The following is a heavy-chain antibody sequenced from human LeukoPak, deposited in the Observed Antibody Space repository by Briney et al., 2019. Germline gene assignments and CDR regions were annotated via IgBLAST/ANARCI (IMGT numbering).Heavy chain of an antibody. CDR2: INTNTGNP. V-gene: IGHV7-4-1*02. D-gene: IGHD2-15*01. CDR1: EYTFSSYA. Sequence: ASVKVSCKASEYTFSSYAMNWVRQAPGQGLEWMGWINTNTGNPTYAQGFTGRFVFSLDTSVSTAYLQISSLKAEDTAVYYCARGRVVAATRYFDYWGQGTLVTVSS. J-gene: IGHJ4*02. CDR3: ARGRVVAATRYFDY.